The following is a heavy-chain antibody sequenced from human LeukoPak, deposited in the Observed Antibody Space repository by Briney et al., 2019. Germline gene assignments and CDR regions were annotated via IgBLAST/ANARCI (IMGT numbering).Heavy chain of an antibody. V-gene: IGHV1-18*04. CDR3: ASIYCTNGVCQAQPLNY. D-gene: IGHD2-8*01. J-gene: IGHJ4*02. CDR1: GYTFTSYY. Sequence: GASVKVSCKASGYTFTSYYMHWVRQAPGQGLEWMGWISAYNGNTNYAQKLQGRVTMTTDTSTSTAYMELRSLRSDDTAVYYCASIYCTNGVCQAQPLNYWGQGTLVTVSS. CDR2: ISAYNGNT.